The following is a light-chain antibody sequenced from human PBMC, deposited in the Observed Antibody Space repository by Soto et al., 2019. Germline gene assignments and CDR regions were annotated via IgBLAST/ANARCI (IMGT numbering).Light chain of an antibody. CDR3: HQYYTLPLT. V-gene: IGKV4-1*01. CDR1: QSVLYDVKNKNY. Sequence: EIEVTQAAKVLGVCLVERDTISCQSNQSVLYDVKNKNYLAWYQQKPGQPLKKIIHWGSVRYYGVSDRFSGSGSATDFTLTISSLQVEDVAVYYCHQYYTLPLTFGGGTKVDIK. CDR2: WGS. J-gene: IGKJ4*01.